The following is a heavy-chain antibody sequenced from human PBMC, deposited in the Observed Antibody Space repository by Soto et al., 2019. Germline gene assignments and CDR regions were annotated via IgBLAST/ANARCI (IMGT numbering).Heavy chain of an antibody. J-gene: IGHJ4*02. Sequence: EVHLVESGGGLIQPGGSLRLSCVVSGFSVSSNYMSWIRQAPGQGLEWVSVIYSGGSTDYADSVKGRFTISRDSSTNTIYLQMNSLRVEDTAVYYCARQGVAGLWGQGTLVTVSS. CDR3: ARQGVAGL. D-gene: IGHD6-19*01. CDR2: IYSGGST. CDR1: GFSVSSNY. V-gene: IGHV3-53*01.